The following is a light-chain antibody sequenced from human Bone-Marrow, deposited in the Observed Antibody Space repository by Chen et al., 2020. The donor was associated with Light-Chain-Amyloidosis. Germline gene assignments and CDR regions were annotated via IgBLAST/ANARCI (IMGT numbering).Light chain of an antibody. V-gene: IGLV6-57*01. CDR1: SGSIATNY. J-gene: IGLJ3*02. Sequence: NFMLTQPHSVSESPGKTVIISCTRRSGSIATNYVQWYQQRPGSSPTTVIYEDDQRPSGVPDRFSGSIDRSSNSASLTISGLNTEDEADYYCQSYQGSSQGVFGGGTKLTVL. CDR3: QSYQGSSQGV. CDR2: EDD.